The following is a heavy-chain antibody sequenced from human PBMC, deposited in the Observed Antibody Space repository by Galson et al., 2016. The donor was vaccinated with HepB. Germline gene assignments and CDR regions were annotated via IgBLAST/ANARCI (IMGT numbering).Heavy chain of an antibody. CDR1: GYTFTGNY. J-gene: IGHJ3*01. CDR3: ARICRGSNCLDAFDL. CDR2: INPSSGGT. D-gene: IGHD4/OR15-4a*01. V-gene: IGHV1-2*02. Sequence: SVKVSCKASGYTFTGNYMHWVRQAPGQGLEWMGWINPSSGGTNYAQKFQGRVTMTRDRSITTAYMELSRLRSDDTAVYYCARICRGSNCLDAFDLWGQGTRVTVSS.